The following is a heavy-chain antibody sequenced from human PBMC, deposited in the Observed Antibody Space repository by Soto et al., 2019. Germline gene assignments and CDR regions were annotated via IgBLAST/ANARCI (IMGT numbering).Heavy chain of an antibody. J-gene: IGHJ4*02. CDR2: IWYDGNKK. Sequence: GGSLRLSCAASGFTFSRYGMHWVRQAPGKGLEWVAVIWYDGNKKYYADSVKGRFAISRDNSKNTLYLQMNSLRVEDTAAYYCARSGATGLFHLDYWGQGTQVTVSS. CDR3: ARSGATGLFHLDY. D-gene: IGHD1-26*01. V-gene: IGHV3-33*01. CDR1: GFTFSRYG.